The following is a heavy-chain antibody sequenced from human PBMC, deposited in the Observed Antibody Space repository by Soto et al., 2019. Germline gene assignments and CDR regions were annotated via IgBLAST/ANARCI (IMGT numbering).Heavy chain of an antibody. CDR3: ARSYDILTGQGGY. J-gene: IGHJ4*02. D-gene: IGHD3-9*01. V-gene: IGHV3-7*03. CDR2: IKQDGSEK. Sequence: EVQLVESGGGLVQPGGSLRLSCAASGFTFSSSWMSWVRQAPGKGLEWVANIKQDGSEKYYVDSVKGRFTISRDNAKNSLYLQMNSLRAEDTAVYYCARSYDILTGQGGYWGQGTLVTVSS. CDR1: GFTFSSSW.